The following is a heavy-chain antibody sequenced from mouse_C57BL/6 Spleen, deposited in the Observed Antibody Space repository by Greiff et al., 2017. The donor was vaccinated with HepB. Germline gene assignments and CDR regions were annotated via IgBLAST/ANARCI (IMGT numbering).Heavy chain of an antibody. Sequence: EVQLQQSGPELVKPGASVKMSCKASGYTFTDYNMHWVKQSHGKSLEWIGYINPNNGGNSYNQKFKGKATLTVNKSSSTSYMELRSLTSEDSAVYYCARGNHYAMDYWGQGTSVTVSS. CDR3: ARGNHYAMDY. V-gene: IGHV1-22*01. CDR1: GYTFTDYN. CDR2: INPNNGGN. J-gene: IGHJ4*01.